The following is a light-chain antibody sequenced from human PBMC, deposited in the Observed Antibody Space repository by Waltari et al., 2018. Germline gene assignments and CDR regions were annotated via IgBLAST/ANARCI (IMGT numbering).Light chain of an antibody. CDR3: QQTNSLLALT. CDR1: QDISTW. Sequence: DLQTPTSPSLESASLGDRVRIPCRASQDISTWLAWYQQKPGTVPNLLIYAASNLQSGVPSRFSGSGSGTDFTLTITSLQPEDFATYYCQQTNSLLALTFGGGTKVEMK. J-gene: IGKJ4*01. CDR2: AAS. V-gene: IGKV1-12*01.